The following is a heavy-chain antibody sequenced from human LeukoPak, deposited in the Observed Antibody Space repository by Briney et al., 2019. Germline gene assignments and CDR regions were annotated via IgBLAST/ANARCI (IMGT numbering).Heavy chain of an antibody. J-gene: IGHJ4*02. D-gene: IGHD3-10*01. CDR3: ARGGVDHYGSGTYYLMYYFDH. CDR2: ISGSGGST. V-gene: IGHV3-23*01. CDR1: GFTFSSYG. Sequence: GGTLRLSCAASGFTFSSYGMSWVRQAPGEGLEWVSAISGSGGSTYYADSVKGRFTVSRDDPHNTLYLQMNSVRAEDTAVYFCARGGVDHYGSGTYYLMYYFDHWGQGALVTVSS.